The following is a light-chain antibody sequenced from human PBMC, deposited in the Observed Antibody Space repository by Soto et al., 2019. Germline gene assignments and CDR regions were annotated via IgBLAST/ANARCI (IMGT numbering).Light chain of an antibody. CDR3: EHDNNYSAS. CDR1: QTISSW. CDR2: KAS. V-gene: IGKV1-5*03. Sequence: DIQMTQSPSTLSGSVRDRVTITCRASQTISSWLAWYQQKPGKAPKLLNYKASTLKSGVPSRFSGSRRCTDSTSTISTLQPDASPPYYCEHDNNYSASFGRGTKVELK. J-gene: IGKJ1*01.